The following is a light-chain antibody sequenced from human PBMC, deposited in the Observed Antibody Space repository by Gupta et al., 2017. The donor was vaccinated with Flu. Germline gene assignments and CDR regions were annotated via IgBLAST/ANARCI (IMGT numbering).Light chain of an antibody. J-gene: IGLJ3*02. CDR1: TVAVTSGHY. Sequence: QAVVPQEPSLTLSPGGTVTLPCGSSTVAVTSGHYPYRFQQKPGQAPRKMIYDTSNKYAGTPARFSGSRRGGKAALTLSCAQPEDEAEYYCWLADSGAWVFGGGTKLTVL. CDR2: DTS. CDR3: WLADSGAWV. V-gene: IGLV7-46*01.